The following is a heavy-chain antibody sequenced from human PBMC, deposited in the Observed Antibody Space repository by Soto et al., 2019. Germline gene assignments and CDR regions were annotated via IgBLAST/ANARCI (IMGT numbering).Heavy chain of an antibody. D-gene: IGHD2-2*01. CDR1: GDSISSYY. J-gene: IGHJ6*03. V-gene: IGHV4-4*09. Sequence: SETMSLTCTVSGDSISSYYWSWTRQPTGKGLEWFGYIYDSGTTNYNPSLKSRVTISVDTSENQFSLKLSSVTAAATAVYYCATSSIIVVPAATRRYYYYMDVWGKGTTVTVSS. CDR2: IYDSGTT. CDR3: ATSSIIVVPAATRRYYYYMDV.